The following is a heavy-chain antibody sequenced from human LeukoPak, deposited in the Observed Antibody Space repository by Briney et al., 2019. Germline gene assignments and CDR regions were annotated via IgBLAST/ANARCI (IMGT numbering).Heavy chain of an antibody. CDR2: ISSSSSTI. CDR1: GFTFSSYS. V-gene: IGHV3-48*01. D-gene: IGHD4-17*01. J-gene: IGHJ4*02. Sequence: GGSLRLSCAASGFTFSSYSMNWVRQAPGKGLEWVSYISSSSSTIYYADSVKGRFTISRDNSKNTLYLQMNSLRAEDTAVYYCARVEYGDYEDYWGRGTLVTVSS. CDR3: ARVEYGDYEDY.